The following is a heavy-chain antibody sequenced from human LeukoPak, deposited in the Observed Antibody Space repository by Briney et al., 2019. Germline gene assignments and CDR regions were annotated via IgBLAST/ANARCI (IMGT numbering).Heavy chain of an antibody. CDR1: GYTFTSYY. D-gene: IGHD3-10*01. CDR2: ISAYNGNT. V-gene: IGHV1-18*04. J-gene: IGHJ6*03. Sequence: GASVKVSCKASGYTFTSYYMHWVRQAPGQGLEWMGWISAYNGNTNYAQKLQGRVTMTTDTSTSTAYMELRSLRSDDTAVYYCARDGVLLWLPYYYYYMDVWGKGTTVTISS. CDR3: ARDGVLLWLPYYYYYMDV.